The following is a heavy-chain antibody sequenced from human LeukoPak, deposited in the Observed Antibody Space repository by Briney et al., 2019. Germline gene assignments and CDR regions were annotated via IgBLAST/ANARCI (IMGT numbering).Heavy chain of an antibody. V-gene: IGHV3-30*02. CDR2: IRYDGSNK. D-gene: IGHD3-16*02. J-gene: IGHJ4*02. CDR1: GFTFSSYG. CDR3: AKLRLGELSFFTYNY. Sequence: GGSLRLSCAASGFTFSSYGMHWVRQAPGKGLEWVAFIRYDGSNKYYADSVKGRFTISRDNSKNTLYLQMNSLRAEDTAVYYCAKLRLGELSFFTYNYWGQGTLVTVSS.